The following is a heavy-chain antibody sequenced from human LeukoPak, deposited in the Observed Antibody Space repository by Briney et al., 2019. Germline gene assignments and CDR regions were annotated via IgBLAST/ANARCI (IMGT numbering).Heavy chain of an antibody. J-gene: IGHJ4*02. CDR1: GFTFSSYA. Sequence: GGSLRLSCAASGFTFSSYAMSWVRQAPGKGLEWVSGISAIASGTYYADSVKGRFTISRDNAKNSLSLQMNSLRVEDTALYYCARGYYTDPADYWGQGTLVTVSS. CDR3: ARGYYTDPADY. CDR2: ISAIASGT. D-gene: IGHD3-22*01. V-gene: IGHV3-23*01.